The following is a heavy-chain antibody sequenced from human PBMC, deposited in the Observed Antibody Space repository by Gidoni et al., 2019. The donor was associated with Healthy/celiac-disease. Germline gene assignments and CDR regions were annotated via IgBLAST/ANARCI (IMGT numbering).Heavy chain of an antibody. CDR1: GVTFSSYG. J-gene: IGHJ4*02. CDR3: AKDQYYDFWSGYFDY. V-gene: IGHV3-30*18. D-gene: IGHD3-3*01. CDR2: ISYDGSNK. Sequence: QLQLVESGGDVVQPGRSLRLCSAASGVTFSSYGMHWVRQAPGKGLGWVAVISYDGSNKYYADSVKGRFTISRDNSKNALYLQMNSLRAEDTAVYYCAKDQYYDFWSGYFDYWGQGTLVTVSS.